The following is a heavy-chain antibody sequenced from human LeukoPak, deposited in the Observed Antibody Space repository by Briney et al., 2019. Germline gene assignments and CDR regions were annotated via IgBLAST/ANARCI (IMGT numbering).Heavy chain of an antibody. CDR1: GFSVSSNF. D-gene: IGHD3-10*01. V-gene: IGHV3-53*01. J-gene: IGHJ6*03. CDR2: IYSGGTT. CDR3: AGVNGSGSDRRYHSHFMDV. Sequence: GGSLRLSCAASGFSVSSNFMSWVRQAPGKGLEWVSGIYSGGTTYYADSVKGRFTISIDNSKNTLSLPMNNLSAEDTRVYYCAGVNGSGSDRRYHSHFMDVWGEEPTVTVS.